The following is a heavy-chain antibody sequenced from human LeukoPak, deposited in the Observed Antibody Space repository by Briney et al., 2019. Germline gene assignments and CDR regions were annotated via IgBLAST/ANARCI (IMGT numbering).Heavy chain of an antibody. Sequence: PSETLSLTCTVSGGSISSGAYFWGWRRQHQGKGLEWLGFIYYSGTTYYNPSLKSRLTLSKDTSKNHFSLTLSSVTAADTAVYYCARAHGSGGDYFDYWGQGTLVTVSS. CDR1: GGSISSGAYF. CDR2: IYYSGTT. CDR3: ARAHGSGGDYFDY. V-gene: IGHV4-31*03. J-gene: IGHJ4*02. D-gene: IGHD6-25*01.